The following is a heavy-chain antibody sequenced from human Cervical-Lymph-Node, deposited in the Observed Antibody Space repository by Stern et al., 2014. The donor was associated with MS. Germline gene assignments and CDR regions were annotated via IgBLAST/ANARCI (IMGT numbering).Heavy chain of an antibody. CDR2: IIPLFGTP. Sequence: DQLVESGAEVKKPGSSVKVSCKTSGGTFTYHPISWVRQAPGQGLEWMGGIIPLFGTPNYAQEFQGRVTITADISTSTAFMELSSLRSEDTAVYFCAKGLGGMDVWGQGTTVTVSS. CDR3: AKGLGGMDV. V-gene: IGHV1-69*06. J-gene: IGHJ6*02. D-gene: IGHD7-27*01. CDR1: GGTFTYHP.